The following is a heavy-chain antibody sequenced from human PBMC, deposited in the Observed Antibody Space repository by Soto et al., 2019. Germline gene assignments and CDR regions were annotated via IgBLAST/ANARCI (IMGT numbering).Heavy chain of an antibody. CDR1: GYTFTSYG. D-gene: IGHD2-2*01. V-gene: IGHV1-18*01. CDR3: ARSLGYCSSTSCYSDI. J-gene: IGHJ3*02. Sequence: ASVKVSCKASGYTFTSYGISWVRQAPGQGLEWMGWISAYNGNTNYAQKLQGRVTMTTDTSTSTAYMELRSLRSDDTAVYYCARSLGYCSSTSCYSDIWGQGTMVTVSS. CDR2: ISAYNGNT.